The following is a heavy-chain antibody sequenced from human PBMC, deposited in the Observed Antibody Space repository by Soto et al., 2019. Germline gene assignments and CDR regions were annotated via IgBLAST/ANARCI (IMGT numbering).Heavy chain of an antibody. CDR2: IHYSGST. J-gene: IGHJ4*02. V-gene: IGHV4-39*01. CDR3: AAHDSGGYSAED. D-gene: IGHD3-22*01. Sequence: QLQLQESGPGLVKPSETLSLTCTVSGDSVTISDYYWGWIRQPPGKGLEWIGSIHYSGSTYYNPSLKSRVTISGDTSKKQFSLKLTSVTAADAAVYYCAAHDSGGYSAEDWGQGTLVTVSA. CDR1: GDSVTISDYY.